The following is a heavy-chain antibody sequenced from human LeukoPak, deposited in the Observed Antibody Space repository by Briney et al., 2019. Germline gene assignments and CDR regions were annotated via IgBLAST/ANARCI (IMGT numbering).Heavy chain of an antibody. Sequence: ASVKVSRKASGYTFTSYDINWVRHATGQGLEWMGWRNPNSGNTGYAQKFRGRDTMTRDTSISTAYMELSSLRSEDTAVYYCAKAGIVATVNADWFDPWGQGTLVTVS. J-gene: IGHJ5*02. V-gene: IGHV1-8*01. CDR3: AKAGIVATVNADWFDP. CDR2: RNPNSGNT. D-gene: IGHD5-12*01. CDR1: GYTFTSYD.